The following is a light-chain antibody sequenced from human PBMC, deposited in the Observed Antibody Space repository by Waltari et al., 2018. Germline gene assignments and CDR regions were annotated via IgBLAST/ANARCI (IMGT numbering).Light chain of an antibody. J-gene: IGLJ3*02. CDR3: QTWGTGIWV. CDR2: LNSDGSH. V-gene: IGLV4-69*01. CDR1: SGHSSYT. Sequence: QLVLTQSPSAPASLGSSLKLTCTLSSGHSSYTTALPQQQPEKGPRYLMKLNSDGSHSKGDGIPDRFSGSSSGAERYLTISSLQSEDEADYYCQTWGTGIWVFGGGTKLTVL.